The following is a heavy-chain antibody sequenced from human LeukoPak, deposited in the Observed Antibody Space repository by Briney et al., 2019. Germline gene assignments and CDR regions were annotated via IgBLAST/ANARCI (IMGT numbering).Heavy chain of an antibody. J-gene: IGHJ4*02. CDR2: IKQDGSER. CDR3: AARANSRYPYYLDW. Sequence: GGSLTLSCGASGLTFNKFWMMWVRQAPGKGLEWVANIKQDGSERYYVDSVKGRFTISRDNAKNSLYLQMNSLRAEVTAVDYCAARANSRYPYYLDWWGQGTLVTVSS. V-gene: IGHV3-7*05. CDR1: GLTFNKFW. D-gene: IGHD3-9*01.